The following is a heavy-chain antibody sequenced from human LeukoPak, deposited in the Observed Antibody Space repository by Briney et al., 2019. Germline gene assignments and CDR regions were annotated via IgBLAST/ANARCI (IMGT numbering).Heavy chain of an antibody. J-gene: IGHJ4*02. CDR1: GGSISSYY. CDR2: IYTSGST. V-gene: IGHV4-4*07. Sequence: SETLSLTCTVSGGSISSYYWSWIRQPAGKGLEWIGRIYTSGSTNYNPSLKSRVTMSVDTSKNQFSLKLSSVTAADTAVYYCAREYSSGWSRGFDYWGQGTLVTVSP. D-gene: IGHD6-19*01. CDR3: AREYSSGWSRGFDY.